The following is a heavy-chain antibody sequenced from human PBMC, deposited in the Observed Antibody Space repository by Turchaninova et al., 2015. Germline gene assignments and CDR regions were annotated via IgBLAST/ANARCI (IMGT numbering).Heavy chain of an antibody. D-gene: IGHD1-20*01. CDR1: GYSISRGYH. V-gene: IGHV4-38-2*01. CDR3: ARVNWIPDY. CDR2: IYRSGIT. Sequence: QVQLQESGPGLVKPSETLSLTCAVSGYSISRGYHWGWIRQPLGKGLEWIGSIYRSGITYYNPSLKSRVSISVDTSKNQFSLKLSSVIAADTAEYYCARVNWIPDYWGQGTPVTVSS. J-gene: IGHJ4*02.